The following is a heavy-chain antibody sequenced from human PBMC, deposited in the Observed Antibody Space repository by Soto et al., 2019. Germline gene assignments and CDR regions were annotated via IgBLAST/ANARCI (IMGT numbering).Heavy chain of an antibody. CDR1: GGSISGYF. CDR2: INHSGST. J-gene: IGHJ6*02. V-gene: IGHV4-34*01. CDR3: ARGRRDIVRKRTPGILNMDV. Sequence: SETLSLTCTVSGGSISGYFWNWIRQPPGKGLEWIGEINHSGSTNYNPSLKSRVTISLDTSKNQFSLKLSSVTAADTAVYYCARGRRDIVRKRTPGILNMDVWGQGTTVTVSS. D-gene: IGHD2-8*01.